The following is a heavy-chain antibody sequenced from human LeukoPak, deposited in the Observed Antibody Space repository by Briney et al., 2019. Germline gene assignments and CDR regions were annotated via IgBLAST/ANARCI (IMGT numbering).Heavy chain of an antibody. CDR3: ARDRKLSRGGNWLDL. CDR2: IYYSEIT. CDR1: GGSISSGDYY. Sequence: SETLSLTCTVSGGSISSGDYYWSWIRQSPGKGLEWIGNIYYSEITYYNPSLESRLTISITTSKNQFSLKLSSVTAADTAVYYCARDRKLSRGGNWLDLWGQGTLVTVSS. J-gene: IGHJ5*02. V-gene: IGHV4-30-4*01. D-gene: IGHD1-7*01.